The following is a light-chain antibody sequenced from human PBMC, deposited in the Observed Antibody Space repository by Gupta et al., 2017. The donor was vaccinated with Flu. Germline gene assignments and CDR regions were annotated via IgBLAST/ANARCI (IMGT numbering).Light chain of an antibody. CDR1: SSNIENNY. CDR3: GTWDSSLSAWV. J-gene: IGLJ3*02. V-gene: IGLV1-51*02. CDR2: ENN. Sequence: KVTISCSGSSSNIENNYVSWYQQLPVTAPELLIYENNKRPSGIPDRFSGSKSDTSATLGITGLQTGDEADYYCGTWDSSLSAWVFGGGTKLTVL.